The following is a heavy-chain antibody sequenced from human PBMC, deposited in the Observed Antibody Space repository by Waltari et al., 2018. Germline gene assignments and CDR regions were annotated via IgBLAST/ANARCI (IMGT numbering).Heavy chain of an antibody. J-gene: IGHJ4*02. V-gene: IGHV4-34*01. CDR2: IYHTGSH. Sequence: QVQLTQWGAGLLKISETLSLTCEVSGGSFTTNYWSWIRQSPGKVLEWIGEIYHTGSHNYNPSLQNRVTISVDRSKSLFSLEVTSITAADAAIYYCARVKSGFDSWGQGTVVTVSS. CDR1: GGSFTTNY. CDR3: ARVKSGFDS.